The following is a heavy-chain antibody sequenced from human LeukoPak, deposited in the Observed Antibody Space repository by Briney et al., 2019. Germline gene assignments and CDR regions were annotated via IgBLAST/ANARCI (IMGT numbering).Heavy chain of an antibody. D-gene: IGHD3-10*02. CDR2: IYYSGST. Sequence: SETLSLTCTVSGGSLGTYYWSWIRQPPGKGLEWIGYIYYSGSTNYNPSLKRRVTISVDTSKNQFSLKLSSVTAADTAVYYCARDLMFGLFDPWGQGTLVTVSS. CDR3: ARDLMFGLFDP. V-gene: IGHV4-59*01. CDR1: GGSLGTYY. J-gene: IGHJ5*02.